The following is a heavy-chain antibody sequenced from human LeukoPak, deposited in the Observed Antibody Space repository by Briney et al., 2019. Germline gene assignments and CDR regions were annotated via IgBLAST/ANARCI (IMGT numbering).Heavy chain of an antibody. J-gene: IGHJ3*02. Sequence: SETLSLTCAVSGGSISSSNWWSWVRQPPGKGLEWIGEIYHSGSTNYNPSLKSRVTISVDKSKNQFSLKLSSVTAADTAVYYCVLYPLYSYGADDAFDIWGQGTMVTVSS. V-gene: IGHV4-4*02. D-gene: IGHD5-18*01. CDR3: VLYPLYSYGADDAFDI. CDR2: IYHSGST. CDR1: GGSISSSNW.